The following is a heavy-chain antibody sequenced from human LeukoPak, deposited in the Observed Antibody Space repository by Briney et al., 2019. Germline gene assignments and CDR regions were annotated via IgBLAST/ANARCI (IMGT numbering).Heavy chain of an antibody. CDR1: GFTFSSIA. D-gene: IGHD1-1*01. CDR3: AKGQELDDGVFDS. CDR2: IRSNGDTA. Sequence: GRSLRLSCAASGFTFSSIAMTWVRQAPGKGLEWVSTIRSNGDTAYNADSVKGRFTISRDNSKNTLYLQMNSLRVEDTATYYCAKGQELDDGVFDSWGQGTLVTVSS. V-gene: IGHV3-23*01. J-gene: IGHJ4*02.